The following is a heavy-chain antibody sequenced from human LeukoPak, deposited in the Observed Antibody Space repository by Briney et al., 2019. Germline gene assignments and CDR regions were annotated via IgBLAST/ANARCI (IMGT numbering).Heavy chain of an antibody. CDR1: GGSIXSNFYY. D-gene: IGHD3-22*01. CDR2: IYYSGNT. J-gene: IGHJ4*02. CDR3: ARGPDIYDSSGYLDY. Sequence: LXXXCXVSGGSIXSNFYYWGWIRQPPGKGLEWIGSIYYSGNTYYNPSLKSRVTISVDTSKNQFSLELSSVTAADTAVYYCARGPDIYDSSGYLDYWGQGTLVTVSS. V-gene: IGHV4-39*07.